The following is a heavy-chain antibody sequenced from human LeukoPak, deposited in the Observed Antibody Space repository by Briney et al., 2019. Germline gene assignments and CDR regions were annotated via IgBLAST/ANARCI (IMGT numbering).Heavy chain of an antibody. Sequence: TETLSLTCTVSGGSIRNYYWYWIRQPPGRGLECIGYIYHSGSTNYNPSLMSRVTISVDTSKNQFSLKLRSVTAADTAVYYCAREVGLGMYIWFDPWGQGTLVTVSS. CDR3: AREVGLGMYIWFDP. V-gene: IGHV4-59*01. CDR2: IYHSGST. J-gene: IGHJ5*02. CDR1: GGSIRNYY. D-gene: IGHD3-16*01.